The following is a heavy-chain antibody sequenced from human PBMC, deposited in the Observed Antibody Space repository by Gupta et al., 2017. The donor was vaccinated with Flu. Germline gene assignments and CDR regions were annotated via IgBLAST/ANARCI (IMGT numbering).Heavy chain of an antibody. J-gene: IGHJ4*02. V-gene: IGHV4-31*03. D-gene: IGHD3-16*01. CDR2: VYFSGNT. CDR3: ARRGAYFFDH. CDR1: GDSLNSGSYY. Sequence: QVQLQESGPGLVKPSQTLSLSCTVPGDSLNSGSYYWSWLRQHPGKGLEWIGYVYFSGNTYYNPSLQSRVSISVDTSKNQFSLEVGSVTAADTAVYYCARRGAYFFDHWGQGTLVTVSS.